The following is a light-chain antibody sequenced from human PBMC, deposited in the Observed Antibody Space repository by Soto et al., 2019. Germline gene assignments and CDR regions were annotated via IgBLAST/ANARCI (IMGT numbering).Light chain of an antibody. CDR3: QVWDDSRDQQV. J-gene: IGLJ3*02. CDR1: NIGVRS. CDR2: DA. Sequence: SYELTQAPSVSVAPGQTASITCGANNIGVRSVHWHQKKPGQAPVLVVYDAARPSGIPGRFSGSNSGNTATLTITRVEAGDEADYYCQVWDDSRDQQVFGGGTKLTVL. V-gene: IGLV3-21*02.